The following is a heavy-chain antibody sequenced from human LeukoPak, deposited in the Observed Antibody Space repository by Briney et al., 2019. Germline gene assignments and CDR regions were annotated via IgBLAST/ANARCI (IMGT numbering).Heavy chain of an antibody. D-gene: IGHD3-10*01. Sequence: PGGSLRLSCAASGFTFRNGWMSWVRQAPGKGLEWVAVIWYDGSNKYYADSVKGRFTISRDNSKNTLYLQMNSLRAEDTAVYYCAKGSDGTRFVDYWGQGTLVTVSS. CDR3: AKGSDGTRFVDY. V-gene: IGHV3-33*06. CDR1: GFTFRNGW. CDR2: IWYDGSNK. J-gene: IGHJ4*02.